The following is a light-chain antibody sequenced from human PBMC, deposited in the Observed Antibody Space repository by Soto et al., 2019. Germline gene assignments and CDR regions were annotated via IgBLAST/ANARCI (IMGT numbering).Light chain of an antibody. CDR2: AAS. Sequence: IEVTQTPSSLAASLGDRVTITCRASQTIGTYVNWYRQKSGAAPKLLIYAASSLQSGVPSRFSGSGSGTDFTLTISSLQPEDFATYYCQQSYSTPLTFGQRTKVDI. CDR3: QQSYSTPLT. J-gene: IGKJ1*01. V-gene: IGKV1-39*01. CDR1: QTIGTY.